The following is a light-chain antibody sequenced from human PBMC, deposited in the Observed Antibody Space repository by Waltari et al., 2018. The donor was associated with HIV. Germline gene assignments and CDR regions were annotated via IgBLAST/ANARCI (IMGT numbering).Light chain of an antibody. V-gene: IGKV1-16*02. CDR3: QQYKSYPFT. Sequence: DIQMTQSPSSLSASVGDRVTITCRASQDISGSLTWFQRKPGKAPKPLIYPASTLQSGVPSKFSGSASGTDFTLTISSLQPDDFATYYCQQYKSYPFTFGGGTKVEI. CDR1: QDISGS. CDR2: PAS. J-gene: IGKJ4*01.